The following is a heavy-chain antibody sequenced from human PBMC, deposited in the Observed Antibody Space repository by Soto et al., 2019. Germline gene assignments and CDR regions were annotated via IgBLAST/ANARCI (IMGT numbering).Heavy chain of an antibody. CDR3: ASGELLPPFPLTQGY. V-gene: IGHV3-30-3*01. CDR2: ISYDGSNK. CDR1: GFTFSSYA. J-gene: IGHJ4*02. D-gene: IGHD1-26*01. Sequence: GGSLRLSCAASGFTFSSYAMHWVRQAPGKGLEWVAVISYDGSNKYYADSVKGRFTISRDNSKNTLYLQMNSLRAEDTAVYYCASGELLPPFPLTQGYWGQGTLVTVSS.